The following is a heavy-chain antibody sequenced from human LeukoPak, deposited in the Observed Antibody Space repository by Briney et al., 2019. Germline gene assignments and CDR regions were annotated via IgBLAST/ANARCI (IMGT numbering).Heavy chain of an antibody. Sequence: GGSLRLSCAASGFTFDDYAMHWVRQAPGKGLEWVSGISWNSGSIGYADSVKGRFTISRDNAENSLYLQMNSLRAEDTALYYCAKARGIAAYYFDYWGQGTLVTVSS. CDR3: AKARGIAAYYFDY. CDR1: GFTFDDYA. V-gene: IGHV3-9*01. D-gene: IGHD6-13*01. CDR2: ISWNSGSI. J-gene: IGHJ4*02.